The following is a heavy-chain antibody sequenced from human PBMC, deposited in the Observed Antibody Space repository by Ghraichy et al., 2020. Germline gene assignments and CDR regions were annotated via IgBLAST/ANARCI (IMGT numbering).Heavy chain of an antibody. CDR1: EFTFSSYL. CDR2: IIQDGSEK. Sequence: GGSLRLSCAASEFTFSSYLMSWVRQAPGKGLEWVANIIQDGSEKYYVDSVKGRFTISRDNAKKSLYLQMNSLRAEDTAVYYCAGVNYLYHYGMDVWCQGTTVAVSS. V-gene: IGHV3-7*01. D-gene: IGHD1-7*01. CDR3: AGVNYLYHYGMDV. J-gene: IGHJ6*02.